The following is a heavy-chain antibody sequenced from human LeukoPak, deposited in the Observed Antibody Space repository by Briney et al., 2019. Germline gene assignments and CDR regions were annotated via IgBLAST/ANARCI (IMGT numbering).Heavy chain of an antibody. CDR2: ISDSYSST. CDR3: AKDRGGCLAY. CDR1: GLTFSSYA. J-gene: IGHJ4*02. D-gene: IGHD3-10*01. V-gene: IGHV3-23*01. Sequence: AGSLRLSCAASGLTFSSYAMSWGRQAPGQGLEWVSAISDSYSSTYYSHSVKSRFTISRDNSKNTLSLLLNSLRAEGVAVYYCAKDRGGCLAYWGGGTLVTVFS.